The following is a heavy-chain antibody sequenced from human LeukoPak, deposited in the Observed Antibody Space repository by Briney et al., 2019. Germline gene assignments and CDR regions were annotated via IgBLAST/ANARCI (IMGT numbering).Heavy chain of an antibody. Sequence: PGRSLRLSCGASGFTFSGYGMHWVRQAPGKGLEWVAVIWYDGSNKYSADSVQGRFTISRDNSKNTLSLQMISLRAEDTAVYYCARGRGGPAVAGTSPRFFDYWGQGTLVTVSS. CDR2: IWYDGSNK. D-gene: IGHD6-19*01. CDR1: GFTFSGYG. CDR3: ARGRGGPAVAGTSPRFFDY. V-gene: IGHV3-33*01. J-gene: IGHJ4*02.